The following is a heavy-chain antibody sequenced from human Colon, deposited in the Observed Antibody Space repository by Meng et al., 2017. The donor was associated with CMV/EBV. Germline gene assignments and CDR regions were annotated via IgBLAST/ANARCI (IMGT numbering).Heavy chain of an antibody. Sequence: GGSLRLSCAASGFTFSNYGMHWVRQAPFKGQEWVAFIRYDGTIKYYAESVKGRFTVSRDNYKNTVHLQMNSLRPDDTAVYYCAKENCGSTSCYLGPTYYYYGMDVWGPGTTVTVSS. CDR3: AKENCGSTSCYLGPTYYYYGMDV. CDR1: GFTFSNYG. D-gene: IGHD2-2*01. V-gene: IGHV3-30*02. CDR2: IRYDGTIK. J-gene: IGHJ6*02.